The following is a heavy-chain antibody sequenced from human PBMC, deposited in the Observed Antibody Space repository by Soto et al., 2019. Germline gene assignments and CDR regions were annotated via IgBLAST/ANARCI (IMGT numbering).Heavy chain of an antibody. CDR1: GFTFSSYS. CDR2: ITSSSDYI. Sequence: EVQVVESGGGLVKPGGSLRLSCIGSGFTFSSYSMNWVRQAPGRGLEWVSSITSSSDYIHYADSVKGRFTISRDNAKRSLYLQMDSLRAEDPAIYYCTRDGNFYASGRGFDPWGQGTLVTVSS. CDR3: TRDGNFYASGRGFDP. J-gene: IGHJ5*02. D-gene: IGHD3-10*01. V-gene: IGHV3-21*01.